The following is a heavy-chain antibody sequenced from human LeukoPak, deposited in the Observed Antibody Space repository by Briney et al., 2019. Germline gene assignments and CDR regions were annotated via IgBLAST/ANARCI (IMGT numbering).Heavy chain of an antibody. CDR1: GGTFSSYA. Sequence: SVKVSCKASGGTFSSYAISWVRQAPGQGLEWMGGIIPIFGTANYAQKFQGRVTITADESTSTAYMELRSLRSDDTAVYYCARDDYGDYDFEDYWGQGTLVTVSS. V-gene: IGHV1-69*13. CDR2: IIPIFGTA. D-gene: IGHD4-17*01. CDR3: ARDDYGDYDFEDY. J-gene: IGHJ4*02.